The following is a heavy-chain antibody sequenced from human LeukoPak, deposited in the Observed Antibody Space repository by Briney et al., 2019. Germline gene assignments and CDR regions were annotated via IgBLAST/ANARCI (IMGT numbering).Heavy chain of an antibody. V-gene: IGHV4-34*01. J-gene: IGHJ4*02. CDR1: GGSFSGYY. Sequence: PSETLYLTCAVYGGSFSGYYWSRIRQPPGKGLEWIGEINHSGSTNYNPSLTSRVTISVDTSKKQFSLKLRSVTAADTAVYYCARGPGIAAAGNFDYWGQGTLVIVSS. CDR3: ARGPGIAAAGNFDY. D-gene: IGHD6-13*01. CDR2: INHSGST.